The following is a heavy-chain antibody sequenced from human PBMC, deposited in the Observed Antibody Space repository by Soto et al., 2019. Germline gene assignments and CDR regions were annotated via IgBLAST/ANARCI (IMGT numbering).Heavy chain of an antibody. J-gene: IGHJ6*02. CDR1: GGTFSSYA. CDR2: IIPIFGTA. CDR3: AREHCSGTNGYYYSMDV. Sequence: QVQLVQSGAEVKKPRSSVKVSCKASGGTFSSYAISWVRQAPGQGLEWMGGIIPIFGTANYAQKFQGRVMITADKSTSTAYMELSSLRSDDTAVYYCAREHCSGTNGYYYSMDVWGQVTTVTVSS. V-gene: IGHV1-69*06. D-gene: IGHD3-10*02.